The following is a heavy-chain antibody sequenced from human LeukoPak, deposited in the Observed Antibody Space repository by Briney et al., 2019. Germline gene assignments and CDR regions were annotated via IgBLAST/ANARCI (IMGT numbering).Heavy chain of an antibody. Sequence: GGSLRLSCVASGFTLSSYGMHWVRQAPGKGLEWVAFIRYDGSNKYYADSVKGRFTISRDHSKHTLYLQVNSLRAEDTAVYYCAKLYGNYFDSWGQGTLVTVSS. V-gene: IGHV3-30*02. CDR2: IRYDGSNK. J-gene: IGHJ4*02. CDR1: GFTLSSYG. D-gene: IGHD2-8*01. CDR3: AKLYGNYFDS.